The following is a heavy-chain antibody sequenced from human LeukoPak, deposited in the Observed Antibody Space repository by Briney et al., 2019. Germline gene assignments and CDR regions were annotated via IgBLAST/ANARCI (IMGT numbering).Heavy chain of an antibody. CDR2: ISADAVDT. CDR3: AKDVWWSVS. CDR1: GFTFSNHA. V-gene: IGHV3-23*01. Sequence: GGSQRLSCVASGFTFSNHAMTWVRQAPGKGLEWVSAISADAVDTFYAPSVKGRFTISRDNSKNTMYLQISSLRAEDTAIYYCAKDVWWSVSWGQGTLVTVSS. J-gene: IGHJ5*02. D-gene: IGHD2-8*02.